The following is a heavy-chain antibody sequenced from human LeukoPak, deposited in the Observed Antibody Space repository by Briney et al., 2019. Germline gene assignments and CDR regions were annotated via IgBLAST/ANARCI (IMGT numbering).Heavy chain of an antibody. CDR3: ARDLLGWELPYFDY. CDR1: GFTVSSNY. Sequence: GGSLRLSCAASGFTVSSNYMSWVRQAPGKGPEWVSVIYSGGSTYYADSVKGRFTISRDNSKNTLYLQMNSLRAEDTAVYYCARDLLGWELPYFDYWGQGTLVTVSS. V-gene: IGHV3-53*01. D-gene: IGHD1-26*01. J-gene: IGHJ4*02. CDR2: IYSGGST.